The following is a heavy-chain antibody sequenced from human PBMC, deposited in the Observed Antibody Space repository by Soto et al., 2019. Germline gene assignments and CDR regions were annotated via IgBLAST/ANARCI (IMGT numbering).Heavy chain of an antibody. D-gene: IGHD3-16*01. CDR2: IYWNDDK. CDR1: GFSLRTTGGG. V-gene: IGHV2-5*01. Sequence: QITLKESGPTLVEPTQTLTLTCTYSGFSLRTTGGGVGWIRQPPGKALELLGIIYWNDDKRYIPSLKNRFTLTSDISKSQLVLTMSNMDPVDTATYYCAHTWGLRFHYWAPRPRVIVSS. CDR3: AHTWGLRFHY. J-gene: IGHJ4*02.